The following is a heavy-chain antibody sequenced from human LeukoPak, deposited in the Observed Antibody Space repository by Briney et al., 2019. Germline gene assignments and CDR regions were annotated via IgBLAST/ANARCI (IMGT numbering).Heavy chain of an antibody. V-gene: IGHV3-11*01. D-gene: IGHD2-21*02. CDR2: IGPSGNNI. J-gene: IGHJ1*01. CDR3: AKDREAYCGGDCYAEYFQH. CDR1: GFTFSDYY. Sequence: PGGSLRLSCAASGFTFSDYYMTWIRQAPGKGLECLSYIGPSGNNIFYADSVKGRITISRDNAENSLYLQMHSLRAEDTAVYYCAKDREAYCGGDCYAEYFQHWGQGTLVTVSS.